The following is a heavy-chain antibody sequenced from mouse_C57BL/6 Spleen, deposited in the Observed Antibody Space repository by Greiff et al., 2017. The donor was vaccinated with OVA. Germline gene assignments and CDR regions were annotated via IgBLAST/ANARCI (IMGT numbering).Heavy chain of an antibody. J-gene: IGHJ3*01. Sequence: EVMLVESGAELVKPGASVKLSCTASGFNIKDYYMHWVKQRTEQGLAWIGRIDPEDGETKYAPKFQGKATITADTSSNTAYLQLSSLTSEDTAVYYCARFYDYDRGWFAYWGQGTLVTVSA. D-gene: IGHD2-4*01. V-gene: IGHV14-2*01. CDR3: ARFYDYDRGWFAY. CDR1: GFNIKDYY. CDR2: IDPEDGET.